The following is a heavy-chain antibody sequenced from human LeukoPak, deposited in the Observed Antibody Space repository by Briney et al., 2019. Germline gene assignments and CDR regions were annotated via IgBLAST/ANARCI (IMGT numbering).Heavy chain of an antibody. J-gene: IGHJ5*02. V-gene: IGHV4-34*01. Sequence: MTSETLSLTCAVYGGSFSGYYWSWIRQPPGKGLEWIGEINHSESTNYNPSLKSRVTISVDTSKNQFSLKLSSVTAADTAVYYCARPVPSRLGWFDPWGQGTLVTVSS. D-gene: IGHD1-1*01. CDR1: GGSFSGYY. CDR2: INHSEST. CDR3: ARPVPSRLGWFDP.